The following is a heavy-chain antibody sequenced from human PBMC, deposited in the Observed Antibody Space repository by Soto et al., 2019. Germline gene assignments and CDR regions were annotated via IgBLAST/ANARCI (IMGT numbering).Heavy chain of an antibody. Sequence: GGSLRLSCAASGFTFSSYAMSWVRQAPGKGLEWVSAISGSGANTYYTDSVKGRFTISRDNFKNTLYLQMNSLRAEDSAMFYSVRPRSGYSYADSWGQGTLVTVSS. V-gene: IGHV3-23*01. CDR3: VRPRSGYSYADS. CDR2: ISGSGANT. D-gene: IGHD5-18*01. CDR1: GFTFSSYA. J-gene: IGHJ4*02.